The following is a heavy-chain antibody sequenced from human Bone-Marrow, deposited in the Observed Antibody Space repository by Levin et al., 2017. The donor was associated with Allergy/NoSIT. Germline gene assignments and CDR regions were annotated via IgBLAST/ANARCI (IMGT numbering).Heavy chain of an antibody. CDR1: GFTFSDYY. V-gene: IGHV3-11*06. J-gene: IGHJ4*02. CDR2: ISSSSSYT. D-gene: IGHD2/OR15-2a*01. CDR3: ARCQNIVISFDY. Sequence: GGSLRLSCAASGFTFSDYYMSWIRQAPGKGLEWVSYISSSSSYTNYADSVKGRFTISRDNAKNSLYLQMNSLRAEDTAVYYCARCQNIVISFDYWGQGTLVTVSS.